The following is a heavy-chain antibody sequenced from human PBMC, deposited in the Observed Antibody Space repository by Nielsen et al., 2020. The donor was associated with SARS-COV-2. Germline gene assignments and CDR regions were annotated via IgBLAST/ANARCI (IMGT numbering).Heavy chain of an antibody. V-gene: IGHV1-2*02. CDR3: ARDPLRGYSYGVDY. J-gene: IGHJ4*02. Sequence: ASVKVSCKASGYTFTSYDINWVRQAPGQGLEWMGWINPNSGGTNYAQKFQGRVTMTRDTSISTAYMELSRLRSDDTAVYYCARDPLRGYSYGVDYWGQGTLVTVSS. CDR1: GYTFTSYD. CDR2: INPNSGGT. D-gene: IGHD5-18*01.